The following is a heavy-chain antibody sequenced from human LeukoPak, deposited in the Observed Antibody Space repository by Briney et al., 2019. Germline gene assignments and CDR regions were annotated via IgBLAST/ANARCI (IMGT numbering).Heavy chain of an antibody. CDR2: INHSGST. CDR1: GGSFSGYH. D-gene: IGHD3-3*01. J-gene: IGHJ6*03. CDR3: ARGRIFGVVPAYYMDV. Sequence: PSGTLSLTCAVYGGSFSGYHWSWIRQPPGKGLEWIGEINHSGSTNYNPSLKSRVTISVDTSKNQFSLKLSSVTAADTAVYYCARGRIFGVVPAYYMDVWGKGTTVTVSS. V-gene: IGHV4-34*01.